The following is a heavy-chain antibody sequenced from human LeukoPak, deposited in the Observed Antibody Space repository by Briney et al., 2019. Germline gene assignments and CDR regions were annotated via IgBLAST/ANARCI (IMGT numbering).Heavy chain of an antibody. D-gene: IGHD5-18*01. Sequence: SETLSLTCTVSGGSISKFYWAWIRQPPGKGLEWIGYISYSGSTNYNPSLKSRVSISVDTSKNQFSLKLSSVTAADTAVYYCARAKSGGYSYGYYFDYWGQGTLVTVSS. V-gene: IGHV4-59*01. CDR1: GGSISKFY. J-gene: IGHJ4*02. CDR3: ARAKSGGYSYGYYFDY. CDR2: ISYSGST.